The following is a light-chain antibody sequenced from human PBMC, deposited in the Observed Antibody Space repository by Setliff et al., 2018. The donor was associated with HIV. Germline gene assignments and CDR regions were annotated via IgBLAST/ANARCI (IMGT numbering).Light chain of an antibody. V-gene: IGLV2-14*01. Sequence: QSALAQPASVSGSPGQSITISCTGTSSDVGDYNFVSWYQHYPGKAPKLMIYEVSNRPSGVSNRFSGSKSGNTASLTISGLQAEDEADYYCSSYTSSSTHVIFGGGTKVTVL. J-gene: IGLJ2*01. CDR1: SSDVGDYNF. CDR2: EVS. CDR3: SSYTSSSTHVI.